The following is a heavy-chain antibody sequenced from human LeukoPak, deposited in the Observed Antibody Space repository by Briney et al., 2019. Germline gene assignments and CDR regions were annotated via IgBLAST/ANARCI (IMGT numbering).Heavy chain of an antibody. D-gene: IGHD6-19*01. CDR1: GFTVSSNY. V-gene: IGHV3-53*01. J-gene: IGHJ3*02. CDR2: IYSGGRT. Sequence: GGSLRLSCAASGFTVSSNYMSWVRQAPGKGLEWVSFIYSGGRTDYADSVKGRFTISRDSSKNTLYLQMNSLRAEDTAVYYCARAIAVAGSDAFDIWGQGTMVTVSS. CDR3: ARAIAVAGSDAFDI.